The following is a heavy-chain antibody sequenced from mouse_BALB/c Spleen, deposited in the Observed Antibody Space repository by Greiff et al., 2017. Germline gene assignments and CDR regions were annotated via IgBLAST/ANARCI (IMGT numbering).Heavy chain of an antibody. CDR1: GYTFTSYW. Sequence: QVQLQQPGAELVKPGASVKLSCKASGYTFTSYWMHWVKQRPGQGLEWIGYINPSSGYTNYNQKFKDKATLTADKSSSTACMQLSSLTSEDSAVYYCARGGTGAMDYWGQGTSVTVSS. D-gene: IGHD3-3*01. V-gene: IGHV1S26*01. CDR2: INPSSGYT. J-gene: IGHJ4*01. CDR3: ARGGTGAMDY.